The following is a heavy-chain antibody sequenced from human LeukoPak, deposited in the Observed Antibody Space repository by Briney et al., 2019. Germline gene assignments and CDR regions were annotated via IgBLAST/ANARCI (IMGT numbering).Heavy chain of an antibody. Sequence: GGSLRLSCTASGFSFGDYAMNWVRQAPGKALEWVGLIRSKSYGGTPEYAASVKGGFTISRDDSNSIAYLQMNSLKTEDTAVYYCARVTYCSGGGCSLDPWGQGTLVTVSS. CDR1: GFSFGDYA. J-gene: IGHJ5*02. V-gene: IGHV3-49*04. CDR2: IRSKSYGGTP. CDR3: ARVTYCSGGGCSLDP. D-gene: IGHD2-15*01.